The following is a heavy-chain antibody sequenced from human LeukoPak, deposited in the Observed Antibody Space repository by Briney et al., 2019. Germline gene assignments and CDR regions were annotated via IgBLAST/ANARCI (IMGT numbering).Heavy chain of an antibody. CDR3: ARDCTNGVCYGSIDY. V-gene: IGHV1-2*06. CDR1: GYTFTGYY. CDR2: INPNSGGT. J-gene: IGHJ4*02. Sequence: ASVKVSCKASGYTFTGYYMHWVRQAPGQGLEWMGRINPNSGGTNYAQKFQGRVTMTRDTSISTAYMELSRLRSDDTAVYYCARDCTNGVCYGSIDYRGQGTLVTVSS. D-gene: IGHD2-8*01.